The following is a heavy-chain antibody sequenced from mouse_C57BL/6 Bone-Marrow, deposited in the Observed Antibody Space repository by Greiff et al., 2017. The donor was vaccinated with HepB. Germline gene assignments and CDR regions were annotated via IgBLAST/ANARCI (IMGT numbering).Heavy chain of an antibody. J-gene: IGHJ1*03. D-gene: IGHD1-1*01. CDR2: ISNGGGST. V-gene: IGHV5-12*01. Sequence: EVQGVESGGGLVQPGGSLKLSCAASGFTFSDYYMYWVRQTPEKRLEWVAYISNGGGSTYYPDTVKGRFTISRDNAKNTLYLQMSRLKSEDTAMYYCARHEGIYYYGSSYWYFDVWGTGTTVTVSS. CDR3: ARHEGIYYYGSSYWYFDV. CDR1: GFTFSDYY.